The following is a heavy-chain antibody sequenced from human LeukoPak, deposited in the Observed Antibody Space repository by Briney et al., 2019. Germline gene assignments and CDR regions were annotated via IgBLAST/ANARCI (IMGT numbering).Heavy chain of an antibody. CDR2: INPDNHNT. J-gene: IGHJ4*02. D-gene: IGHD3-10*01. CDR3: AKGLRGGLKIDY. Sequence: ASVTVSCKASGYTPTNYDINWVRQATGQGLEWMGWINPDNHNTGYAQKFQGRVTMTWDTSISTAYMELSSLSSEDTAVYYCAKGLRGGLKIDYWGQGTLVTVSS. V-gene: IGHV1-8*01. CDR1: GYTPTNYD.